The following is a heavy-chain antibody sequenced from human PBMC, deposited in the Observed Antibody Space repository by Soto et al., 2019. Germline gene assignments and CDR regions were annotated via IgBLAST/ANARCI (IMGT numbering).Heavy chain of an antibody. V-gene: IGHV1-18*01. CDR2: ISPHNDRT. Sequence: QVQLVQSGADVKKPGASVKVSCKTSGYNFTSYGISWVRQAPGQGLEWMGWISPHNDRTKYARRFQDSVTMTTETPTSTVYMELGSLRSDATAVYYCARDLYYSSGRYFDHDAFDIWGQGTVVTVSS. J-gene: IGHJ3*02. CDR1: GYNFTSYG. CDR3: ARDLYYSSGRYFDHDAFDI. D-gene: IGHD6-19*01.